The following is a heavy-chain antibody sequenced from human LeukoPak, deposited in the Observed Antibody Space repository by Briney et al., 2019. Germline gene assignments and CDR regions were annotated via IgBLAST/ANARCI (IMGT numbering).Heavy chain of an antibody. Sequence: GGSLRLSCAASGFTFTSYAMSWVRQAPGKGLEWVSSVSGSGDGTYYAGSVKGRFTISRDNSKNTLYLQMNSLRAEDTAVYYCARDRDCSGGSCYMGYYYGMDVWGQGTTVTVSS. CDR2: VSGSGDGT. D-gene: IGHD2-15*01. J-gene: IGHJ6*02. V-gene: IGHV3-23*01. CDR1: GFTFTSYA. CDR3: ARDRDCSGGSCYMGYYYGMDV.